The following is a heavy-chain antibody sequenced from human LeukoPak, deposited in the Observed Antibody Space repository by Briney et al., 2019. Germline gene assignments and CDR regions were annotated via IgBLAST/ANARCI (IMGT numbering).Heavy chain of an antibody. Sequence: PSETLSLTCTVSGGSISNYYWTWIRQAPGKGLEWIGYINYSGNTNYNPSLKSRVTISVATSKNQFSLKLSSVTAADTAVYYCASFSWGSGSYNQEAIWSWFDPWGQGTLVIVS. CDR2: INYSGNT. D-gene: IGHD3-10*01. J-gene: IGHJ5*02. CDR1: GGSISNYY. V-gene: IGHV4-59*08. CDR3: ASFSWGSGSYNQEAIWSWFDP.